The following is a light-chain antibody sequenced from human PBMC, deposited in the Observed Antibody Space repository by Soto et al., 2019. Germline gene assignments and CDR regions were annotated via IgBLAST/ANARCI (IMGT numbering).Light chain of an antibody. Sequence: EIVMTQSPATLSVSPGERATLSCRASQSVGNNLAWYRQKSRQAPRLLIYGASTRATGIPARFSGSGSGTEFTLTIDSLQSDDFAVYYCQQYGSSPPWTFGQGTMVDIK. CDR1: QSVGNN. J-gene: IGKJ1*01. CDR2: GAS. V-gene: IGKV3-15*01. CDR3: QQYGSSPPWT.